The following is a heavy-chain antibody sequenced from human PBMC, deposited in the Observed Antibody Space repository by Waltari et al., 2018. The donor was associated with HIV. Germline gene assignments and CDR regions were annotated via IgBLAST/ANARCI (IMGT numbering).Heavy chain of an antibody. CDR1: GYTFTGYY. Sequence: QVQLVQSGAEVKKPGASVKVSCKASGYTFTGYYMHWVRQAPGQGLEWMGRINPNSGGTNYAQKFQGRVTMTRDTSTSTAYMELSRLRSDDTAVYYCARSYYYGSGKRDAFDIWGQGTMVTVSS. CDR2: INPNSGGT. V-gene: IGHV1-2*06. J-gene: IGHJ3*02. D-gene: IGHD3-10*01. CDR3: ARSYYYGSGKRDAFDI.